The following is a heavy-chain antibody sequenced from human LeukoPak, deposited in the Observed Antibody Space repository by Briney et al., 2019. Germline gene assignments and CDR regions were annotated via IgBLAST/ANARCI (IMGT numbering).Heavy chain of an antibody. Sequence: GGSLRLSCAASGFTFSNFAMHWVRQAPGKGLEWVAVISYDGSNKYYADSVKGRFTISRDSSKNTLYLQVNSLTADDTAVYYCARETSSVHSNAGPPFDYWGQGTLVTVSS. CDR2: ISYDGSNK. CDR3: ARETSSVHSNAGPPFDY. V-gene: IGHV3-30-3*01. D-gene: IGHD2-15*01. J-gene: IGHJ4*02. CDR1: GFTFSNFA.